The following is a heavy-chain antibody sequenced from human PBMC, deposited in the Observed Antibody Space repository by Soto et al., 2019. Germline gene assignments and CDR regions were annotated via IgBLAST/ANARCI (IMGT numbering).Heavy chain of an antibody. D-gene: IGHD2-15*01. CDR2: ISYDGSNK. V-gene: IGHV3-30*18. CDR3: AKDRVAAGMDV. CDR1: GFTFSSYG. Sequence: VQLVESGGGVVQPGRSLRLSCAASGFTFSSYGMHWVRQAPGKGLEWVAVISYDGSNKYYADSVKGRFTISRDNSKNTLYLQMNSLRAEDTAVYYCAKDRVAAGMDVWGQGTTVTVSS. J-gene: IGHJ6*02.